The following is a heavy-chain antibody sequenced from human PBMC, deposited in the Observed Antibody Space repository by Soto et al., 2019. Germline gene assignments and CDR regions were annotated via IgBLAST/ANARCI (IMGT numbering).Heavy chain of an antibody. CDR3: ERDNIAVIFGY. Sequence: SETLSLTCAVYGGSFSGYYWTWIRQPPGTGLEWIGEISHSGSTNYKPSLKSRVTITVDTSKNQFSLQLTSVTAADPAVYYCERDNIAVIFGYWGEGTLVTVSP. V-gene: IGHV4-34*01. CDR2: ISHSGST. CDR1: GGSFSGYY. D-gene: IGHD2-15*01. J-gene: IGHJ4*02.